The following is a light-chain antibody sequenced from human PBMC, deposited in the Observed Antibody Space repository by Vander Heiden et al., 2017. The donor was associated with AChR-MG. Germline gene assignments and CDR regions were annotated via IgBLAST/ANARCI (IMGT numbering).Light chain of an antibody. J-gene: IGKJ2*01. V-gene: IGKV1-33*01. CDR3: QQYDGLPLS. Sequence: DIQMTQSPSSLSASVGDDIAITCQASQDIKKRLNWYQQKPGMAPKLLIYSSSDLERGVPPRFHGSGSGKEFTLTIQSLEPDDIATYFCQQYDGLPLSFGQGTKLEIK. CDR1: QDIKKR. CDR2: SSS.